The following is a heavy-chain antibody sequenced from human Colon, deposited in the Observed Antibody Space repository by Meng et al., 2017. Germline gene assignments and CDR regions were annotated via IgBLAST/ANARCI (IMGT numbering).Heavy chain of an antibody. J-gene: IGHJ4*02. CDR2: IYHNGDT. Sequence: SETLSLTCAVSGLTVSSSNWWNLVRQSPGKGLEWIGEIYHNGDTKYNPSLNSRITISADKSKNQLFLKLTSVTAEDTAIYYGARGTMSGPGGLDYWGQGTLVTVSS. V-gene: IGHV4-4*02. CDR3: ARGTMSGPGGLDY. D-gene: IGHD3-10*01. CDR1: GLTVSSSNW.